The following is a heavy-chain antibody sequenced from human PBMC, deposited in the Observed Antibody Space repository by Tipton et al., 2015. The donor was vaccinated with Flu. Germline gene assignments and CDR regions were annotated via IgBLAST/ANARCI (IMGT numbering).Heavy chain of an antibody. D-gene: IGHD1-1*01. J-gene: IGHJ6*02. CDR2: TYYRPKWYN. CDR3: ARGKGTGYYYGMDV. V-gene: IGHV6-1*01. CDR1: GDSVSSNSAA. Sequence: LVQSSQTLSLTCAISGDSVSSNSAAWNWIRQSPSRGLEWLGRTYYRPKWYNDYAVSVKSRITINPDTSKNQFSLQLNSVTPEDTAVYYCARGKGTGYYYGMDVWGQGTTVTVSS.